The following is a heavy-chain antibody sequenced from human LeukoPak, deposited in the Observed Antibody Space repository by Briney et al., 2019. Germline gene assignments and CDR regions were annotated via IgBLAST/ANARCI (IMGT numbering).Heavy chain of an antibody. Sequence: GSLRLSCAASGFTFGPYTMNWVRQAPGKGLEWVSYISSSSDTIYYADSVKGRFTISRDNAKNSLYLQMNSLRVEDTAVYYCARSESGSYYRPVDYYYYMDVWGKGTTVTVSS. V-gene: IGHV3-48*04. CDR2: ISSSSDTI. CDR1: GFTFGPYT. CDR3: ARSESGSYYRPVDYYYYMDV. D-gene: IGHD1-26*01. J-gene: IGHJ6*03.